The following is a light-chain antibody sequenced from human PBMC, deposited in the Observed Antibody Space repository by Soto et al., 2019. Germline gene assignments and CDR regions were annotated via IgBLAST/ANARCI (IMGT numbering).Light chain of an antibody. CDR3: QKYNNWPPVT. Sequence: EIVMTQSPATLSVSPGERATLSCRPSQSVSSKLAWYQQKAGQAPRLLIYGASTRATGIPARFSGSGSGTEFTLTISSRQSEDFAVYYCQKYNNWPPVTFGGGTKVEIK. CDR1: QSVSSK. V-gene: IGKV3-15*01. CDR2: GAS. J-gene: IGKJ4*01.